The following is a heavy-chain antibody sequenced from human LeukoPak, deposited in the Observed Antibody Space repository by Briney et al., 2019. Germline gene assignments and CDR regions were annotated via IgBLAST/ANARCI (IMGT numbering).Heavy chain of an antibody. V-gene: IGHV3-21*01. D-gene: IGHD6-19*01. CDR3: ARAIAVAGPYYVDY. CDR1: GFTFSDYT. Sequence: PGGSLRLSCAASGFTFSDYTMNCVRQAPGKGLEWVSSIGSVTTYIYYADSVKGRFTISRDNAKHSLSLQMNSLSAEDTAVYYCARAIAVAGPYYVDYWGQGTLVTVSS. CDR2: IGSVTTYI. J-gene: IGHJ4*02.